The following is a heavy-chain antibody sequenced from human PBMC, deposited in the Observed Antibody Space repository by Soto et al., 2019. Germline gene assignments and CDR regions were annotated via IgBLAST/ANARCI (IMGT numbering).Heavy chain of an antibody. CDR3: ARDRLLWFWELPNHAFDI. V-gene: IGHV3-33*01. Sequence: PGGSLRLSCAASGFTFSSYGMHWVRQAPGKGLEWVAVIWYDGSNKYYADSVKGRFTISRDNSKNTLYLQMNSLRAEDTAVYYCARDRLLWFWELPNHAFDIRGQGTMVTVSS. J-gene: IGHJ3*02. D-gene: IGHD3-10*01. CDR2: IWYDGSNK. CDR1: GFTFSSYG.